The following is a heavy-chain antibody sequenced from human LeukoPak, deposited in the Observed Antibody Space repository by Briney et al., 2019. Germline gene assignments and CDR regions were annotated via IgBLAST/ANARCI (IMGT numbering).Heavy chain of an antibody. D-gene: IGHD6-19*01. CDR2: INTNTGNP. V-gene: IGHV7-4-1*02. CDR3: ARGAQISGWYENPSVRDWFDP. J-gene: IGHJ5*02. CDR1: GYTFTSYA. Sequence: ASVKVSCKASGYTFTSYAMNWVRQAPGQGLEWMGWINTNTGNPTYAQGFTGRFVFSLDTSVSTAYLQISSLKAEDTAVYYCARGAQISGWYENPSVRDWFDPWGQGTLVTVSS.